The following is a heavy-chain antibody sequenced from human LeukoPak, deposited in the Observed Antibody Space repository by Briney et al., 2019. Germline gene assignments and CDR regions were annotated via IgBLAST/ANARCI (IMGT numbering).Heavy chain of an antibody. CDR3: ARLGGYSDH. CDR2: IHSSGST. D-gene: IGHD3-16*01. Sequence: SETLSLTCSVSDGSISSYYWSWIRQPPGKGLGWIGYIHSSGSTHYNPSLKSRVTTSLDTSKNQFSLKLSSVTAADTAVYYCARLGGYSDHWGQGTLVTVSS. CDR1: DGSISSYY. V-gene: IGHV4-4*09. J-gene: IGHJ4*02.